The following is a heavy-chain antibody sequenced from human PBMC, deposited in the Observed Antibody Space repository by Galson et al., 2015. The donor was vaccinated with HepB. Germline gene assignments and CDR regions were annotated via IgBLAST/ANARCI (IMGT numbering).Heavy chain of an antibody. CDR2: VSPDNGNT. Sequence: SVKVSCKASGYPFNDYNINWVRQAPGRGLQWMGRVSPDNGNTDSAQNLRGRLTLTTDTSTNTAYMDLRTLTSDDTAVYYCASEGPRVGYNGFWGQGTLGSVSA. CDR3: ASEGPRVGYNGF. D-gene: IGHD5-24*01. CDR1: GYPFNDYN. V-gene: IGHV1-18*01. J-gene: IGHJ4*02.